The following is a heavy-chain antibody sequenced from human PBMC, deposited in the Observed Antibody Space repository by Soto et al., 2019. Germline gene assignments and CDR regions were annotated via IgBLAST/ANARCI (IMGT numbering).Heavy chain of an antibody. CDR3: ARVSTVTPDYYYYGMDV. CDR2: ISYDGSNK. CDR1: GFSFTTYG. D-gene: IGHD4-17*01. Sequence: QVQLVESGGGVVQPGRSLRLSCAASGFSFTTYGMHWVRQAPGKGLEWVADISYDGSNKYYADSVKGRFTISRDNSKNTLYLQMNSLRAEDTAVYYCARVSTVTPDYYYYGMDVWGQGTTVTVSS. V-gene: IGHV3-30*19. J-gene: IGHJ6*02.